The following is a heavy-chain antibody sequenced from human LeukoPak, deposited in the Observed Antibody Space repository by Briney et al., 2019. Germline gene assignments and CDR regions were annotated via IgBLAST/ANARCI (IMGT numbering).Heavy chain of an antibody. Sequence: PSETLSLTCTVSGGSISSSSYYWGWIRRPPGKGLEWIGSIYYRGSTYYNPSLKSRVTISVDTSKNQFSLKLSSVTAADTAMYYCARSPITITPERWGQGTLVTVSS. V-gene: IGHV4-39*01. J-gene: IGHJ4*02. CDR2: IYYRGST. CDR1: GGSISSSSYY. CDR3: ARSPITITPER. D-gene: IGHD3-9*01.